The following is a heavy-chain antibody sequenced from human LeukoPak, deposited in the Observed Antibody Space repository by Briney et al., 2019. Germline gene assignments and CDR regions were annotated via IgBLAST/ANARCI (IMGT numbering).Heavy chain of an antibody. CDR1: GFTFSSYA. CDR3: ARDERVGATVH. CDR2: ISGSGGST. Sequence: GGSLRLSCAASGFTFSSYAMSWVRQAPGKGLEWVSAISGSGGSTYYADSVKGRFTISRDNSKNTLYLQMNSLRSDDTAVYYCARDERVGATVHWGQGTLVTVSS. J-gene: IGHJ4*02. V-gene: IGHV3-23*01. D-gene: IGHD1-26*01.